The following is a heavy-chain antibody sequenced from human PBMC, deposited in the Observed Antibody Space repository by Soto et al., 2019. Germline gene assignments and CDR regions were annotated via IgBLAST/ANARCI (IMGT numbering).Heavy chain of an antibody. CDR3: RRGYDSRPWGIDGMDV. J-gene: IGHJ6*02. V-gene: IGHV3-23*01. CDR2: IIGSGGST. D-gene: IGHD5-12*01. Sequence: GESLKISCVASGFTFSNYGMSWIRQAPGKGLEWVSSIIGSGGSTSYADSVKGRFTISRDNSKNTLYVQMNSLRAEDTAVYYCRRGYDSRPWGIDGMDVWGQGPRSPSP. CDR1: GFTFSNYG.